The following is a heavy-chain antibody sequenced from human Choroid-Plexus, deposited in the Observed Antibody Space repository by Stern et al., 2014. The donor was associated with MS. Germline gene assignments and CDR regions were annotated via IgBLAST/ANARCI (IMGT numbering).Heavy chain of an antibody. CDR1: GFTFGSCA. J-gene: IGHJ5*02. Sequence: VQLVESGGGVVQPGRPLRLSCVASGFTFGSCAMHWVRQAPGKGLEWVAGVSYDGSNKYYADSVKGRFTISRDNYQNTLYMQMSSLRPEDTAVYYCAKDRQYLTYFFDHWGQGFLVTVSS. CDR2: VSYDGSNK. CDR3: AKDRQYLTYFFDH. V-gene: IGHV3-30*18. D-gene: IGHD2/OR15-2a*01.